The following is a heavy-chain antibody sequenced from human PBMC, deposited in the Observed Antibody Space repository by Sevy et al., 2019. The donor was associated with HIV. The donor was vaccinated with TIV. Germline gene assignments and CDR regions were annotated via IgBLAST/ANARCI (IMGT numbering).Heavy chain of an antibody. Sequence: GGSLRLSCAASGFTFSSYAMSWVRQAPGKGLEWVSAIRGSGGSTYYANSVKGRFTISRDNSKNTLYLQMNSLRAEDTAVYYCAKDLSWRGYSYGYFDYWGQGTLVTVSS. D-gene: IGHD5-18*01. CDR1: GFTFSSYA. V-gene: IGHV3-23*01. CDR3: AKDLSWRGYSYGYFDY. J-gene: IGHJ4*02. CDR2: IRGSGGST.